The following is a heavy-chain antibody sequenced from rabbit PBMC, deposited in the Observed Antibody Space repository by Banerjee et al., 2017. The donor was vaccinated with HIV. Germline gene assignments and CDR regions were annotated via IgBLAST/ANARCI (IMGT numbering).Heavy chain of an antibody. D-gene: IGHD4-1*01. CDR3: ARDLAGVIGWNFGL. V-gene: IGHV1S45*01. CDR1: GIDFSSYYY. CDR2: IDAGSSGST. Sequence: QEQLEESGGDLVKPGASLTLTCTASGIDFSSYYYMCWVRQAPGKGLEWIACIDAGSSGSTWYASWAKGRFTISKTSSTTVTLQMTSLTAADTATYFCARDLAGVIGWNFGLWGPGTLVTVS. J-gene: IGHJ4*01.